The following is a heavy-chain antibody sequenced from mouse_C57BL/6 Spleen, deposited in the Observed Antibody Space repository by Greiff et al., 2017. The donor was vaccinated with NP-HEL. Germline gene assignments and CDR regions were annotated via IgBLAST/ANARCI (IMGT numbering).Heavy chain of an antibody. J-gene: IGHJ3*01. CDR3: TRDDDEYAWFAY. CDR2: ISSGGDYI. D-gene: IGHD5-1*01. CDR1: GFTFSSYA. Sequence: EVNVVESGEGLVKPGGSLKLSCAASGFTFSSYAMSWVRQTPEKRLEWVAYISSGGDYIYYADTVKGRFTISRDNARNTLYLQMSSLKSEDTAMYYCTRDDDEYAWFAYWGQGTLVTVSA. V-gene: IGHV5-9-1*02.